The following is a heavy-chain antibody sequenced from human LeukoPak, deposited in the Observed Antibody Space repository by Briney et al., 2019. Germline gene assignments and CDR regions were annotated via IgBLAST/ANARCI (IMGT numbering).Heavy chain of an antibody. J-gene: IGHJ4*02. CDR3: AKVETAAAATLRGFDY. D-gene: IGHD6-13*01. V-gene: IGHV3-23*01. Sequence: GGSLRLSCAASGFTFSSYAMSWVRQAPGKGLEWVSAISGSGGSTYYADSVKGRFTISRDNSKNTLYLQMNSLRAEDTAVYYCAKVETAAAATLRGFDYWGQGTLDTVSS. CDR1: GFTFSSYA. CDR2: ISGSGGST.